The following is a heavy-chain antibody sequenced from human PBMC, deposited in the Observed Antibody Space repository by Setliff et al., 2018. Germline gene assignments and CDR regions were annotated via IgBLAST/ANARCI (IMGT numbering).Heavy chain of an antibody. Sequence: GESLKISCKASGYIFTNYWIGWVRHMPGKGLEWMGVIYPGDSDTRYSPSFQGQVTISADKSINTTYLQWSSLKASDTAIYYCTRHEDRNKCTSSSCYRENDAFDVWGQGAMVTVSS. V-gene: IGHV5-51*01. CDR3: TRHEDRNKCTSSSCYRENDAFDV. J-gene: IGHJ3*01. D-gene: IGHD2-2*01. CDR1: GYIFTNYW. CDR2: IYPGDSDT.